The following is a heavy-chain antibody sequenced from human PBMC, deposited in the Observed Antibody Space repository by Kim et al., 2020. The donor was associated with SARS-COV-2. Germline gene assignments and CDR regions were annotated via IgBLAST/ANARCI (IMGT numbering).Heavy chain of an antibody. D-gene: IGHD4-17*01. CDR3: ARDTAWRLRWPYYYYGMDA. V-gene: IGHV3-33*01. CDR2: IWYDGSNK. Sequence: GGSLRLSCAASGFTFSSYGMHWVRQAPGKGLEWVAVIWYDGSNKYYADSVKGRFTISRDNSKNTLYLQMNSLRAEDTAVYYCARDTAWRLRWPYYYYGMDAWGQGTTVTVSS. CDR1: GFTFSSYG. J-gene: IGHJ6*02.